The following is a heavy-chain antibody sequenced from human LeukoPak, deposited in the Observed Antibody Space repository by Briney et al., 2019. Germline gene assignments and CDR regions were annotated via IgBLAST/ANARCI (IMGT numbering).Heavy chain of an antibody. D-gene: IGHD3-9*01. Sequence: PGGSLRLSCAASGFTFSSYEMNWVRQAPGKGLGWGAVILYDGSNKYYADSVKGRFTISRDNSKNTLYLQMNSLRAEDTAVYYCAKGRYYDILTGYSLLDYWGQGTLVTVSS. CDR1: GFTFSSYE. CDR3: AKGRYYDILTGYSLLDY. J-gene: IGHJ4*02. V-gene: IGHV3-30*18. CDR2: ILYDGSNK.